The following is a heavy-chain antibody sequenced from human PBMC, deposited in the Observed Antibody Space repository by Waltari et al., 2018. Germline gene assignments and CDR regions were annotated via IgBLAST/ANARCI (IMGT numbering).Heavy chain of an antibody. CDR2: IYPGDSES. CDR1: EYNFINYW. J-gene: IGHJ3*02. D-gene: IGHD2-8*01. V-gene: IGHV5-51*01. CDR3: ARLGRQEGVGFDI. Sequence: EVQLVQSGAEVKEPGESLKISCKGSEYNFINYWIGWVRQMPGKGLEWMGVIYPGDSESTYSPSFQGQVTISVDKSISTAYLQWSRLKASDTAIYSCARLGRQEGVGFDIWGQGTMVTVSS.